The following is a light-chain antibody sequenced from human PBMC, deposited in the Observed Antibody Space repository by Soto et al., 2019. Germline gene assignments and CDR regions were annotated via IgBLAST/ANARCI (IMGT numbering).Light chain of an antibody. V-gene: IGLV2-14*01. CDR2: EVA. CDR1: SSDVGRYNY. J-gene: IGLJ1*01. Sequence: QSALTQPASVSGSPGQSITISCTGTSSDVGRYNYVSWYQQYPGRAPKLIIYEVATRPSGVSDRFSGSKSGNVASLTISGLQAADEADYYCGSYTSTSVRIFGTGTKVTV. CDR3: GSYTSTSVRI.